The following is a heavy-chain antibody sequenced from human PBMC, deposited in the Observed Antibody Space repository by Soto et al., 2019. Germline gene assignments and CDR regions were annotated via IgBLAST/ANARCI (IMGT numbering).Heavy chain of an antibody. CDR2: IYYSGST. CDR3: ARDSSDSSSAPVGYYYYYGMDV. J-gene: IGHJ6*02. CDR1: GGSISSGGYY. Sequence: SETLSLTCTVSGGSISSGGYYWSWIRQHPGKGLEWIGYIYYSGSTYYNPSLKSRVTISVDTSKNQFSLKLSSVTAADTAVYYCARDSSDSSSAPVGYYYYYGMDVWGQGTTVTVSS. D-gene: IGHD6-6*01. V-gene: IGHV4-31*03.